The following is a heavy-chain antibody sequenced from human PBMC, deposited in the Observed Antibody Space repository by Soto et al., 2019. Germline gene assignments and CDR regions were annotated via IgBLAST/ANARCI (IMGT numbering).Heavy chain of an antibody. J-gene: IGHJ5*02. V-gene: IGHV4-59*08. CDR3: ARGGLSYCSGGSCYSQGFDP. D-gene: IGHD2-15*01. Sequence: SETLSLTCTVSGGSISSYYWSWIRQPPGKGLEWIGYIYYSGSTNYNPSLKSRVTISVDTSKNQFSLKLSSVTAADTAVYYCARGGLSYCSGGSCYSQGFDPWGQGTLVTVSS. CDR1: GGSISSYY. CDR2: IYYSGST.